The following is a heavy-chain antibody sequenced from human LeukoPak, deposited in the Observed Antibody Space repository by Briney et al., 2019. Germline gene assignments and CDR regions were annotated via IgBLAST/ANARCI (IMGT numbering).Heavy chain of an antibody. V-gene: IGHV3-7*01. CDR2: IKQDGSEK. D-gene: IGHD3-10*01. J-gene: IGHJ4*02. Sequence: GGSLRLSCAASGFTFSSYAMHWVRQAPGKGLEWVANIKQDGSEKYYVDSVKGRFTISRDNAKNSLYLQMNSLRAEDTAVYYCAREGGSGSYPDYWGQGTLVTVSS. CDR3: AREGGSGSYPDY. CDR1: GFTFSSYA.